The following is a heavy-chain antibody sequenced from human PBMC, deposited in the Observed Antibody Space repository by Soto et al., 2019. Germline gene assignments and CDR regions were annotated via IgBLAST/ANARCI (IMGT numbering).Heavy chain of an antibody. CDR3: VRGALSAYYLDY. CDR1: GFTFSTYW. D-gene: IGHD1-26*01. J-gene: IGHJ4*02. CDR2: IKGDESQI. Sequence: VQLVESVGGLVQPGGSLRLSCAASGFTFSTYWMHWVRQAPGKGLVWVSRIKGDESQINYADSVEGRCTVSRDNAKNNLHPQIITLRAEDTAVYYCVRGALSAYYLDYWGQGALVTVSS. V-gene: IGHV3-74*01.